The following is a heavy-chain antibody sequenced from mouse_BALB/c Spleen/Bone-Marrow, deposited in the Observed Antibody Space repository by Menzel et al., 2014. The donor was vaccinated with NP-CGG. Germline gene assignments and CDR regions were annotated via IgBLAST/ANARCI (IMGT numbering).Heavy chain of an antibody. CDR1: GYTFSSYW. V-gene: IGHV1-9*01. CDR2: ILPGSGGT. J-gene: IGHJ4*01. Sequence: QVQLQQSGAELMKPGASVKISCKATGYTFSSYWIEWVKQRPGHGLEWIGEILPGSGGTNYNEKFKGKATFTADTSSNTAYMQLNSLTSEDSAVYYCARSMDYWGQGTSGTVSS. CDR3: ARSMDY.